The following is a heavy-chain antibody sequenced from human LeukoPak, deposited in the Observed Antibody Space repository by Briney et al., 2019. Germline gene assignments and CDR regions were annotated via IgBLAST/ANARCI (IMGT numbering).Heavy chain of an antibody. V-gene: IGHV4-34*01. CDR2: INHSGST. J-gene: IGHJ4*02. CDR1: GGSFSGYY. CDR3: ARGSSYNYDFWSGYYLDY. Sequence: PSETLSLTCAVYGGSFSGYYWSWIRQPPGKGLEWIGEINHSGSTNYNPSLKSRVTISADTSKNQFSLKLSSVTAADTAVYYCARGSSYNYDFWSGYYLDYWGQGTLVTVSS. D-gene: IGHD3-3*01.